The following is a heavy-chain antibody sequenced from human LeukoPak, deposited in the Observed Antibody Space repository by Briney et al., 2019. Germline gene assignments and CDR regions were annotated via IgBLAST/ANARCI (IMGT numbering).Heavy chain of an antibody. J-gene: IGHJ4*02. CDR2: IYHSGST. CDR1: GGSISSYY. D-gene: IGHD3-22*01. CDR3: ATYDSSGYMSG. V-gene: IGHV4-38-2*02. Sequence: PSETLSLTCTVSGGSISSYYWGWIRQPPGKGLEWIGSIYHSGSTYYNPSLKSRVTISVDTSKNQFSLKLSSVTAADTAVYYCATYDSSGYMSGWGQGTLVTVSS.